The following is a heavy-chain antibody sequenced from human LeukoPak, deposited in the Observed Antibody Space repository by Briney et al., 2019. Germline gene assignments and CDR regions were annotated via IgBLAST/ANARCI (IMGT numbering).Heavy chain of an antibody. CDR3: AKDSGDYLYAEYFQH. CDR1: GFTVSSNY. D-gene: IGHD7-27*01. Sequence: GGSLRLSCAASGFTVSSNYMSWVRQAPGKGLEWVSAISGSGGSTYYADSVKGRFTISRDNSKNTLYLQMNSLRAEDTAVYYCAKDSGDYLYAEYFQHWGQGTLVTVSS. V-gene: IGHV3-23*01. CDR2: ISGSGGST. J-gene: IGHJ1*01.